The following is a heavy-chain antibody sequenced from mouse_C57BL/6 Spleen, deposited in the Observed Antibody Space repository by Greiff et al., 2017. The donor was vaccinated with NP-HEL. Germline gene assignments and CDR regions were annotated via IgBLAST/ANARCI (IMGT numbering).Heavy chain of an antibody. Sequence: EVKLVESEGGLVQPGSSMKLSCTASGFTFSDSYMAWVRQVPEKGLEWVANINYDGSSTYYLDSLKSRFIISRDNAKNILYLQMSSLKSEDTATYYCARTSYYSNYVWYFDVWGTGTTVTVSS. CDR1: GFTFSDSY. CDR2: INYDGSST. D-gene: IGHD2-5*01. J-gene: IGHJ1*03. CDR3: ARTSYYSNYVWYFDV. V-gene: IGHV5-16*01.